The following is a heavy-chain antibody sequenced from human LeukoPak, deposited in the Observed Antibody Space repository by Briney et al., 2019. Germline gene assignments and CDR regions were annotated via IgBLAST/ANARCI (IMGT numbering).Heavy chain of an antibody. J-gene: IGHJ4*02. CDR3: AKSKFATSGYDGSFDY. V-gene: IGHV3-23*01. D-gene: IGHD5-12*01. CDR1: GFTFSSYP. CDR2: ISGSGGST. Sequence: PGGSLRLSCAASGFTFSSYPMSWVRQAPGRGLEWVSGISGSGGSTYYADSVKGRFTISRDNSKNMLDLQMNSLRAEDTAVYYCAKSKFATSGYDGSFDYWGQGTLVTVSS.